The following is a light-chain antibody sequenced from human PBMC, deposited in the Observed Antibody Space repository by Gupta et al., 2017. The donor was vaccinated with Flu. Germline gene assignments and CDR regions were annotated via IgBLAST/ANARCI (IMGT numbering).Light chain of an antibody. CDR2: ENN. Sequence: VTISCSGSTSNIGYNYVSWYQRLPGTAPKLLIYENNKRPAGIPDRFSGSKSGTSATLGITGLQTGDEADYYCGAWDSSLSADIFGEGTKLTVL. CDR1: TSNIGYNY. CDR3: GAWDSSLSADI. V-gene: IGLV1-51*02. J-gene: IGLJ2*01.